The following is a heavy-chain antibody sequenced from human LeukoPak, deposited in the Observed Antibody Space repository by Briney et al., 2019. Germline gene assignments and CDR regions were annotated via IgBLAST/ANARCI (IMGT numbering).Heavy chain of an antibody. J-gene: IGHJ4*02. V-gene: IGHV3-48*03. CDR2: ISSSGSTI. D-gene: IGHD2-15*01. CDR1: GFTFSSYE. Sequence: GGSLRLSCAASGFTFSSYEMNWVRQAPGKGLEWVSYISSSGSTIYYADSVKGRFTISRDNAKNSLYLQMNSLRAEDTAVYYCARLWAPYCSGGSCYSGNFDDWGQGTLVTVSS. CDR3: ARLWAPYCSGGSCYSGNFDD.